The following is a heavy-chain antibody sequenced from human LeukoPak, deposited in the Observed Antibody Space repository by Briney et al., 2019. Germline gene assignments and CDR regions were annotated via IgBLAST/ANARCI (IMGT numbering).Heavy chain of an antibody. D-gene: IGHD3-10*01. CDR3: AKDGSSVRLTTYYHGSGKFDI. CDR2: IRYDGSNK. CDR1: GFTFSDYA. J-gene: IGHJ3*02. Sequence: GGSLRLSCAASGFTFSDYAMSWVRQAPGKGLEWVAFIRYDGSNKNYADSVKGRFTISRDNSKNTLYLQMNSLRAEDTAVYYCAKDGSSVRLTTYYHGSGKFDIWGQGTMVTVSS. V-gene: IGHV3-30*02.